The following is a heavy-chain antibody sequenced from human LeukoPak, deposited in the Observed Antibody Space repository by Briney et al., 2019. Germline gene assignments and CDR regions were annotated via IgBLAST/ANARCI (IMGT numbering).Heavy chain of an antibody. J-gene: IGHJ4*02. CDR3: ARDPQIVVGATNHFDN. CDR1: EFTFSSYE. CDR2: ISDNSRII. Sequence: PGGSLRLFCAASEFTFSSYEMNWVRQAPGKGLEWISYISDNSRIIYYADSVKGRFTISRDNAKNSLYLQMNSLRDEDTAVYYCARDPQIVVGATNHFDNWGQGTLVTVSS. D-gene: IGHD1-26*01. V-gene: IGHV3-48*02.